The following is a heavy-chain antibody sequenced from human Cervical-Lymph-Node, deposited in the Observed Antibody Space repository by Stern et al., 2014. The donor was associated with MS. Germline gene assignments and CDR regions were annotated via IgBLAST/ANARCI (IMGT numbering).Heavy chain of an antibody. J-gene: IGHJ4*02. Sequence: EVQLVESGGGLVQPGGSLRLSCAVSGLTFSDQYMDWVRQPPGKGLEWVGRSRSKANSYTTEYAASVKVRSTISRDDSENSFNLQMNSLQTDATAVYYCVRRNYIGLDHWGQGTLVTASS. D-gene: IGHD1-7*01. CDR2: SRSKANSYTT. CDR1: GLTFSDQY. CDR3: VRRNYIGLDH. V-gene: IGHV3-72*01.